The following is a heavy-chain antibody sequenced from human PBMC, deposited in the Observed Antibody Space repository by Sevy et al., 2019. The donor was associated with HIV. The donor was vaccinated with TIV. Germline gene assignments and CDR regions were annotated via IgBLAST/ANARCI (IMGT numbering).Heavy chain of an antibody. CDR1: GFTFSSYS. CDR2: ISSSSSTI. D-gene: IGHD3-10*01. V-gene: IGHV3-48*02. CDR3: ARNHYYGSGSYYDAFDI. J-gene: IGHJ3*02. Sequence: GGSLRLSCAASGFTFSSYSMNWVRQAPGKGLEWVSYISSSSSTIYYADSVKGRFTISRDNAKNSLYRKMNSLRDEDTAVYYCARNHYYGSGSYYDAFDIWGQGTMVTVSS.